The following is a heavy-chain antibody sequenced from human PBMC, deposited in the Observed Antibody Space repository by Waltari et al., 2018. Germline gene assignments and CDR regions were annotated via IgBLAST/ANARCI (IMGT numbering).Heavy chain of an antibody. CDR3: ATDGDGDCSLCLAQ. Sequence: EVQLVESGGGVIQPGGSLRLSSSALGFTVRTHYMSWVRQAPGKGLEWVSVIYNDGTKLYADSVKGRFTVSRDNSKNMVHLQMDSLRAEDTAVYYCATDGDGDCSLCLAQWGQGTLVTVSS. CDR1: GFTVRTHY. V-gene: IGHV3-53*01. D-gene: IGHD2-21*02. CDR2: IYNDGTK. J-gene: IGHJ4*02.